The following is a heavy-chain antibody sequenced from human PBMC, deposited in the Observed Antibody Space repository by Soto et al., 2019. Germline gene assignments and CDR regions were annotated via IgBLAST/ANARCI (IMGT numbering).Heavy chain of an antibody. V-gene: IGHV3-23*01. J-gene: IGHJ5*02. Sequence: EVQLLESGGGLVQPGGSLRLSCAASGLTFSVYAMSWVRQAPGKGLEWVSGISGGGESTYCADSVKGRFTISRDNSQSTLYLQMNSLRADDTAVYYCAKDLPGCGSYFEFDRWGQGTLVTVSS. CDR1: GLTFSVYA. D-gene: IGHD1-26*01. CDR2: ISGGGEST. CDR3: AKDLPGCGSYFEFDR.